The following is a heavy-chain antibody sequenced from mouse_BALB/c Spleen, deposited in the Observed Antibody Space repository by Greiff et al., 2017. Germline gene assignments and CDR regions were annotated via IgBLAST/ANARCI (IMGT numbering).Heavy chain of an antibody. CDR2: ISSGSSTI. J-gene: IGHJ4*01. Sequence: EVNVVESGGGLVQPGGSRKLSCAASGFTFSSFGMHWVRQAPEKGLEWVAYISSGSSTIYYADTVKGRFTISRDNPKNTLFLQMTSLRSEDTAMYYCARSRVTTVVATDAMDYWGQGTSVTVSS. V-gene: IGHV5-17*02. CDR1: GFTFSSFG. CDR3: ARSRVTTVVATDAMDY. D-gene: IGHD1-1*01.